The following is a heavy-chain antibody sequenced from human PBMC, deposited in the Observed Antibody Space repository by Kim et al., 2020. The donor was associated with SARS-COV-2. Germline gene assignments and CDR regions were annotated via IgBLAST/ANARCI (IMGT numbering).Heavy chain of an antibody. CDR3: ARDPIARPGDYYYGMDV. J-gene: IGHJ6*02. D-gene: IGHD6-13*01. V-gene: IGHV3-66*01. CDR2: IYSVGST. Sequence: GGSLRLSCAASGFTVSSNYMSWVRQAPGMGLEWGSVIYSVGSTYYADSVKGRFTISRDNSKNTRYLQMNSLRAEDTAVYYCARDPIARPGDYYYGMDVWGQGATVTVSS. CDR1: GFTVSSNY.